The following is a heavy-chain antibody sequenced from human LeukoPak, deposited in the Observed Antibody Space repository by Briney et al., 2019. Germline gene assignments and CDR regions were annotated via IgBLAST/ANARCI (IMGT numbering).Heavy chain of an antibody. CDR3: TTDLSDSRRPLDTAIPSEDY. V-gene: IGHV3-15*01. J-gene: IGHJ4*02. Sequence: GGSLRLSCAASGFTFSNAWMSWVRQAPGKGLEWVGRIKSKTDGGTTDYAAPVKGRFTISRDDSKNTLYLQMNSLKTEDTAVYYCTTDLSDSRRPLDTAIPSEDYWGQGTLVTVSS. CDR2: IKSKTDGGTT. D-gene: IGHD5-18*01. CDR1: GFTFSNAW.